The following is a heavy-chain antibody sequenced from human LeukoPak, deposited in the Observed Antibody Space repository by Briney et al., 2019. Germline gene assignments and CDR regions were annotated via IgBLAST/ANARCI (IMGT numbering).Heavy chain of an antibody. CDR3: AKDGVGSNNYYFYFDS. D-gene: IGHD2/OR15-2a*01. CDR2: ICGSGATT. J-gene: IGHJ4*02. V-gene: IGHV3-23*01. CDR1: GFTFSSYA. Sequence: GGSLRLSWAASGFTFSSYAMSWVRQAPGKGLEWVSAICGSGATTYYADSVKGRFTISRDNSKNTLYLQMNSLRAEDTAVYYCAKDGVGSNNYYFYFDSWGQGTLVTVSS.